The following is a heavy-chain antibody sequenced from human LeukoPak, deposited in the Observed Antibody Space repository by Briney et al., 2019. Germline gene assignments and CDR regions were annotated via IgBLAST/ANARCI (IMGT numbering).Heavy chain of an antibody. CDR1: GYTLTTYG. V-gene: IGHV1-18*04. D-gene: IGHD6-19*01. CDR3: ARVAHQWLVLPYFAY. Sequence: ASVKVSCKASGYTLTTYGIAWLRQAPGQGLEWMGWISGNSGLTNYAPNFQGRVTMTTDTSTTTAYMELSSLTLDDTAVYFCARVAHQWLVLPYFAYWGQGTLVTVSS. J-gene: IGHJ4*02. CDR2: ISGNSGLT.